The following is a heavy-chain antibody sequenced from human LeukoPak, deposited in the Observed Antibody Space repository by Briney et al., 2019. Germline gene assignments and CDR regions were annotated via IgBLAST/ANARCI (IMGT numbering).Heavy chain of an antibody. J-gene: IGHJ4*02. CDR1: GGSISSGGYY. Sequence: SETLSLTCTVSGGSISSGGYYWSWLRQRPGMGLDWLGYIYYSGNSYYNPSLQSRVTVSVATSKNQFSLTLSSVTAADTAVYYCASFFTYYYDSSGYQTPSKIDYWGQGTLVTVSS. D-gene: IGHD3-22*01. V-gene: IGHV4-31*03. CDR2: IYYSGNS. CDR3: ASFFTYYYDSSGYQTPSKIDY.